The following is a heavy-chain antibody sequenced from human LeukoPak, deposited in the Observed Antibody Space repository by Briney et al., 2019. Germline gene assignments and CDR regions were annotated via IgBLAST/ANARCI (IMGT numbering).Heavy chain of an antibody. CDR3: ARGYTVTTPLTYMDV. D-gene: IGHD4-11*01. Sequence: GASVKVSCKASRGTFSSYAISWVRQAPGQGLEWMGGIIPIFGKANYAQKFQGRVTITADESTSTAYMELSSLRSEDTAVYYCARGYTVTTPLTYMDVWGKGTTVTVSS. CDR2: IIPIFGKA. CDR1: RGTFSSYA. J-gene: IGHJ6*03. V-gene: IGHV1-69*13.